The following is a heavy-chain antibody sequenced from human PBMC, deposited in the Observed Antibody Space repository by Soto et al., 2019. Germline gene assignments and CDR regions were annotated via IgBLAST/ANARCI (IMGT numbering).Heavy chain of an antibody. CDR1: GDAISNFY. V-gene: IGHV4-59*03. D-gene: IGHD1-20*01. J-gene: IGHJ4*02. CDR2: VHESGST. CDR3: ARGNRALITYFSAY. Sequence: SETLSLTCSVSGDAISNFYWSWIRQTPGRGLEWIGCVHESGSTDYNPSLKGRVTISLHTSKSQFSLSLRSATAADTATYYCARGNRALITYFSAYWGQGTPVTVSS.